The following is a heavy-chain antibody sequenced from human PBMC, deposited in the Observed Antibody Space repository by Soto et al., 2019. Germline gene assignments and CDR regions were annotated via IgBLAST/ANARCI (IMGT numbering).Heavy chain of an antibody. CDR3: ARENRYYDILTGLYYYYGMDV. J-gene: IGHJ6*02. Sequence: ASVKVSCKASGYTLTSYGISWVRQAPGQGLEWMGWISAYNGNTNYAQKLQGRVTMTTDTSTSTAYMELRSLRSDDTAVYYCARENRYYDILTGLYYYYGMDVWGQATTLTVSS. CDR2: ISAYNGNT. CDR1: GYTLTSYG. V-gene: IGHV1-18*01. D-gene: IGHD3-9*01.